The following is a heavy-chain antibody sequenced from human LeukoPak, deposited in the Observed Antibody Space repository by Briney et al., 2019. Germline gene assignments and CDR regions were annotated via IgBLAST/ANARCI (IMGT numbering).Heavy chain of an antibody. D-gene: IGHD3/OR15-3a*01. V-gene: IGHV3-21*01. CDR1: GFTFSRYS. J-gene: IGHJ3*02. CDR2: ISSSSSYI. CDR3: HVYDLAAFDI. Sequence: KPGGSLRLSCAASGFTFSRYSMNWVRQAPGKGLEWVSSISSSSSYIYYADSVKGRFTISRDNAKNSLYLQMNSLRAEDTAVYYCHVYDLAAFDIWGQGTMVTVSS.